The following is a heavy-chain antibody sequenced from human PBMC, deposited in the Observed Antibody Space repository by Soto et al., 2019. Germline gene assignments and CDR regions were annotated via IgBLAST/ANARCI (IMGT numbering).Heavy chain of an antibody. CDR2: IWYDGANK. V-gene: IGHV3-33*01. D-gene: IGHD6-25*01. Sequence: QVQLEESGGGVVQPGRSLRLSCAASGFSFSYYAMHWVRQAPGKGLEWVAVIWYDGANKYYADSVKGRFTISRDNSKKTLYLQMDGLRAEDTGIYYCARARIAAYYFDYWGQGTLVTVSS. CDR1: GFSFSYYA. J-gene: IGHJ4*02. CDR3: ARARIAAYYFDY.